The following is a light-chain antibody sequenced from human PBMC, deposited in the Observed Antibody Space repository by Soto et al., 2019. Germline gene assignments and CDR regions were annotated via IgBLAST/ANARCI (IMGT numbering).Light chain of an antibody. CDR2: RAS. Sequence: EIVMTQSPATLSVSPGERATLSCRASQSVSSNLAWYQQKPGQPPRLLIYRASTRATGIPARFSGSGSGTDFTLTISSLQSEDFAVYYCQHYNSWPPWTFGQGTKVEIK. CDR1: QSVSSN. J-gene: IGKJ1*01. V-gene: IGKV3-15*01. CDR3: QHYNSWPPWT.